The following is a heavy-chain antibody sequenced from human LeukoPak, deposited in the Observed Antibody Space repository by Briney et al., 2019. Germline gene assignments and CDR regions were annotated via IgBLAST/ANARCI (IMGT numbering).Heavy chain of an antibody. CDR1: GFTFSSYS. D-gene: IGHD3-22*01. CDR2: ISWNSGSI. Sequence: PGGSLRLSCAASGFTFSSYSMNWVRQAPGKGLEWVSGISWNSGSIGYADSVKGRFTISRDNAKNSLYLQMNSLRAEDTALYYCAKGGYYYDSSGYYYWGQGTLVTVSS. CDR3: AKGGYYYDSSGYYY. V-gene: IGHV3-9*01. J-gene: IGHJ4*02.